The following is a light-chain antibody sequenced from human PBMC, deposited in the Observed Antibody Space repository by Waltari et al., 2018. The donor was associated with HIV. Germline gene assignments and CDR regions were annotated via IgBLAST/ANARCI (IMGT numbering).Light chain of an antibody. CDR1: NSNIVRNY. CDR3: ASWDDGLRGHV. Sequence: QPVLTQPLSASETPGPSLNISCSGGNSNIVRNYVFWYQPVPNMAPKLIVYRNDRRPSGVSDRFSGSRSGTSASLVISGLRAEDEAHYYCASWDDGLRGHVFGSGTTVFV. V-gene: IGLV1-47*01. CDR2: RND. J-gene: IGLJ1*01.